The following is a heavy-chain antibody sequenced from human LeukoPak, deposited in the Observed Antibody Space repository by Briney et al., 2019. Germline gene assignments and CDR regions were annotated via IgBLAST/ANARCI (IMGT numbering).Heavy chain of an antibody. Sequence: ASVKVSCKASGYTFTSYGISWVRQAPGQGLEWMGWISAYNGNTNYAQKLQGRVTMTTDTSTSTAYMELRSLRSDDTAVYYCARELVPAAIGSGYYYMDVWGKGTTVTVSS. CDR1: GYTFTSYG. D-gene: IGHD2-2*02. CDR2: ISAYNGNT. V-gene: IGHV1-18*01. CDR3: ARELVPAAIGSGYYYMDV. J-gene: IGHJ6*03.